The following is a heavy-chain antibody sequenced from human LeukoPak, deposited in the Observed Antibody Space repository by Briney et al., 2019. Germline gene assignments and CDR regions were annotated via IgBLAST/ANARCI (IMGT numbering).Heavy chain of an antibody. V-gene: IGHV3-11*04. Sequence: PGGSLRLSCAASGLTFSDYYMSWIRQAPGKGLEWVSYISSSGSTIYYADSVKGRFTISRDNAKNSLYLQMNSLRAEDTAVYYCARDYNYYDSSGYYNYWGQGTLVTVSS. D-gene: IGHD3-22*01. CDR1: GLTFSDYY. J-gene: IGHJ4*02. CDR3: ARDYNYYDSSGYYNY. CDR2: ISSSGSTI.